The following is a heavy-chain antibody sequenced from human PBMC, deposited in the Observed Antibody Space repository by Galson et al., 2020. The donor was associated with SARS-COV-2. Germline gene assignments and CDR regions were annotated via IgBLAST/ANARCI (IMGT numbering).Heavy chain of an antibody. V-gene: IGHV3-74*01. CDR3: TRVSAYCRSSNCYVDTFDM. J-gene: IGHJ3*02. CDR2: INTDGTRI. D-gene: IGHD3-10*02. Sequence: GGSLRLSCAASGFTLNKYWIHWVRQAPGKGLMWVSRINTDGTRITYADSVRGRFTISRDNAKDTLYLQMNSLRAEDSAIYYCTRVSAYCRSSNCYVDTFDMWGQGTVVTVSS. CDR1: GFTLNKYW.